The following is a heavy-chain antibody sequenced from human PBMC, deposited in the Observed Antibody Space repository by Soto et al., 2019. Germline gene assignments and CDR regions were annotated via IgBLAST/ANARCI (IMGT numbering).Heavy chain of an antibody. J-gene: IGHJ4*02. Sequence: QLQLRESGPGLVKPSGTLSLNCIISGDSIRSVSYFWGWMRQSPGKGPEWVGTIYYSGTTHYNLPVKNRVSISVDTSKNQFSLTLKSVTVADSAVYYCASGTSKSTSYNVWGQGILVTVSS. V-gene: IGHV4-39*01. D-gene: IGHD2-2*01. CDR1: GDSIRSVSYF. CDR2: IYYSGTT. CDR3: ASGTSKSTSYNV.